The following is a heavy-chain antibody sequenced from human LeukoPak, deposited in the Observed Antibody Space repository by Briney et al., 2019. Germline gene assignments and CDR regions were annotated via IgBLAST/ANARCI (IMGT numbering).Heavy chain of an antibody. CDR1: GFTFSSYA. V-gene: IGHV3-30-3*01. D-gene: IGHD5-18*01. CDR2: ISYDGSNK. J-gene: IGHJ4*02. CDR3: AKDSSSYGQPAYYFDY. Sequence: GGSLRLSCAASGFTFSSYAMSWVRQAPGKGLEWVAVISYDGSNKYYADSVKGRFTISRDNSKNTLYLQMNSLRAEDTAVYYCAKDSSSYGQPAYYFDYWGQGTLVTVSS.